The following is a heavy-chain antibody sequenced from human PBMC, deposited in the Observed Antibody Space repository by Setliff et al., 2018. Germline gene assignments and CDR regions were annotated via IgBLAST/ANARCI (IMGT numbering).Heavy chain of an antibody. CDR2: IYSGGNT. CDR3: AKDRWGYADP. J-gene: IGHJ5*02. D-gene: IGHD2-2*01. Sequence: GGSLRLSCAASGFTVSSNYMSWVRQPPGKGLEWVSVIYSGGNTYYADSVKGRFTISRDNSKNTLFLQMNGLTTDDTAKYFCAKDRWGYADPWGQGTLVTVSS. CDR1: GFTVSSNY. V-gene: IGHV3-53*05.